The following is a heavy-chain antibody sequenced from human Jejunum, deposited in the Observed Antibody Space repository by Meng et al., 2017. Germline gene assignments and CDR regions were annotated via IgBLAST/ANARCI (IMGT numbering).Heavy chain of an antibody. CDR3: ARRRFDGVSHHFDY. Sequence: QVQVQESGPGLVKPSGTLSLTCAVSGGSIGSDNWWNWVRQPPGKGLEWIGYVYYSGTTNYNPSLKSRVTISVDTSKNQFSLNLGSVTAPDTAVYYCARRRFDGVSHHFDYWGQGTLVTVSS. J-gene: IGHJ4*02. CDR1: GGSIGSDNW. D-gene: IGHD2-8*01. V-gene: IGHV4-4*02. CDR2: VYYSGTT.